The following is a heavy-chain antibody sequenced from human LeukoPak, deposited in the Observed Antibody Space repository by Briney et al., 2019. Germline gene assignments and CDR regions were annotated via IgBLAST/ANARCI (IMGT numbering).Heavy chain of an antibody. CDR2: IYTSGST. CDR3: ARDLMGLGAIQGGLDY. J-gene: IGHJ4*02. CDR1: GGSISSYY. Sequence: SETLSLTCTVSGGSISSYYWSWIRQPAGKGLEWIGRIYTSGSTNYNPSLKSRVTMSVDTSKNQFSLKLSSVTAADTAVYYCARDLMGLGAIQGGLDYWSQGTLVTVSS. V-gene: IGHV4-4*07. D-gene: IGHD1-26*01.